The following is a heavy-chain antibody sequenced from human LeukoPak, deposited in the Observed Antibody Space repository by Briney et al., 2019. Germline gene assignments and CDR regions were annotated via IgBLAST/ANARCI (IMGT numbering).Heavy chain of an antibody. D-gene: IGHD1-26*01. Sequence: GGSLRLSCAASGFTVSSNYMSWVRQPPGKGLEWVAVVSPHVNTIFYADSMKGRFTISRDNSKNTIYLQIDSLRDEDTGIYYCARERQMGGTPFDYWGQGSLVTVSS. CDR1: GFTVSSNY. CDR2: VSPHVNTI. V-gene: IGHV3-66*03. J-gene: IGHJ4*02. CDR3: ARERQMGGTPFDY.